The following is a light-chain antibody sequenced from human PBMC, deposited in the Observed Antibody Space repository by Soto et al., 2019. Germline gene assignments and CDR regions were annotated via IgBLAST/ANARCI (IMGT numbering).Light chain of an antibody. V-gene: IGKV3-11*01. Sequence: EIVLTQSPATLSLSPGERATLSCRASQSVSSYLAWYQQKPGQAPRLLIYDASNRATGIPARFSGSGSGTGFTLTISSLEPEDFAVYYCQQRSNWPSITFGQGTRLEI. J-gene: IGKJ5*01. CDR1: QSVSSY. CDR2: DAS. CDR3: QQRSNWPSIT.